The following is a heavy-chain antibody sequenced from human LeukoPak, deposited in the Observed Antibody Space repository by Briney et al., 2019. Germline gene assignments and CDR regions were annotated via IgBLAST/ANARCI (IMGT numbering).Heavy chain of an antibody. J-gene: IGHJ4*02. V-gene: IGHV4-39*07. D-gene: IGHD3-22*01. Sequence: SETLSLTCTVSGGSISSSSYYWGWIRQPPGKGLEWIGSIYYSGSTNYNPSLKSRVTISVDTSKNQFSLKLSSVTAADTAVYYCARGVYYDSSGYYYFDYWGQGTLVTVSS. CDR2: IYYSGST. CDR3: ARGVYYDSSGYYYFDY. CDR1: GGSISSSSYY.